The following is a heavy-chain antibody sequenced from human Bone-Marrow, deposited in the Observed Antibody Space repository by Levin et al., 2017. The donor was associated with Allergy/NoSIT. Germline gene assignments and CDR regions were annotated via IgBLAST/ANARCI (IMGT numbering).Heavy chain of an antibody. CDR2: IWNDGSNK. Sequence: LSLPCAASGFPFSNYGMHWVRQAPGKGLEWVAVIWNDGSNKYYADSVKGRFTISRDNSKNTLYLQMNSLRAEDTAVYYCARVRGDGDYIFDYWGQGTLVTVSS. D-gene: IGHD4-17*01. V-gene: IGHV3-33*01. CDR1: GFPFSNYG. J-gene: IGHJ4*02. CDR3: ARVRGDGDYIFDY.